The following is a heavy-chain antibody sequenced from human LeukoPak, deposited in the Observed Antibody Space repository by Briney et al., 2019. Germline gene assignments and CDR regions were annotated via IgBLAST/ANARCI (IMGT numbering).Heavy chain of an antibody. J-gene: IGHJ6*03. CDR3: ARAELGCSSTSCYYYYYYYMDV. CDR1: GYTLTSYD. V-gene: IGHV1-8*03. D-gene: IGHD2-2*01. Sequence: ASVKVSCKASGYTLTSYDINWVRQATGQGLEWMGWMNPNSGNTGYAQKFQGRVTITTDESTSTAYMELSSLRSEDTAVYYCARAELGCSSTSCYYYYYYYMDVWGKGTTVTVSS. CDR2: MNPNSGNT.